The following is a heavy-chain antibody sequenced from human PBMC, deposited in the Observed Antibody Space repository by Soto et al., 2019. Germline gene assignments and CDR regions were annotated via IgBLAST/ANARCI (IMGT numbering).Heavy chain of an antibody. V-gene: IGHV1-2*02. CDR3: ARDCGGSYLGY. Sequence: GASVKVPRKHSVYTFTGHYNYWLRQGPGQGLEWMEWINPNSGRSNYAQKFQGRVTMNRDTSISTAYMELSRLRADDTAVYYCARDCGGSYLGYWGQGTLVTVSS. D-gene: IGHD1-26*01. CDR1: VYTFTGHY. J-gene: IGHJ4*02. CDR2: INPNSGRS.